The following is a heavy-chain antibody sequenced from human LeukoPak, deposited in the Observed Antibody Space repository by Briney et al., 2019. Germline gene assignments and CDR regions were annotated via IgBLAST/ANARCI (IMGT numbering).Heavy chain of an antibody. V-gene: IGHV1-8*01. CDR1: GYTFSSYD. CDR3: ARRNYGSPRWFDP. J-gene: IGHJ5*02. Sequence: ASVKVSCKASGYTFSSYDINWVRQATGQGLEWMGWMNPNSGNTGYAQKFQGRVTMTRNTSIRTAYMELSSLRSEGTAVYYCARRNYGSPRWFDPWGQGTLVTVSS. CDR2: MNPNSGNT. D-gene: IGHD3-10*01.